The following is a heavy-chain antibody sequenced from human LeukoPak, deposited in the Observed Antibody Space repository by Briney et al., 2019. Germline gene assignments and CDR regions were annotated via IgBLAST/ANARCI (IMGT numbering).Heavy chain of an antibody. Sequence: SETLSLTCAVYGGSFSGYYWSWIRQPPGKGLEWIGEINDSGSTNYSPSLKSRVTISVDTSKNQFSLKLSSVTAADTAVYYCARVRVYYDYVWGSTSPRYYYYYGMDVWGKGTTVTVSS. V-gene: IGHV4-34*01. CDR1: GGSFSGYY. CDR3: ARVRVYYDYVWGSTSPRYYYYYGMDV. D-gene: IGHD3-16*01. J-gene: IGHJ6*04. CDR2: INDSGST.